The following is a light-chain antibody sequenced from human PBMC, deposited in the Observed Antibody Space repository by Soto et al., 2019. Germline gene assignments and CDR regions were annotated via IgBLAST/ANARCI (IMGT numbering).Light chain of an antibody. Sequence: EIVLTQSPATLSLSPGERATLSCRASQSVNIYLAWYQQKPGQAPRLLISGASGRATGIPVRFSSSGSETDFTLTISRLEPEDFAVYYCQHYGTSWWTFGQGTKVDIK. CDR1: QSVNIY. CDR3: QHYGTSWWT. V-gene: IGKV3-20*01. J-gene: IGKJ1*01. CDR2: GAS.